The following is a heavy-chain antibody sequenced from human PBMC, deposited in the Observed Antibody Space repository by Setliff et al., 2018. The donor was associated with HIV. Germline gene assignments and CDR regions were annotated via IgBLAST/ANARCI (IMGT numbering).Heavy chain of an antibody. CDR3: ARQTATGTSATFDS. J-gene: IGHJ4*02. D-gene: IGHD2-21*02. Sequence: SETLSLTCSVSGASITSHNWSWIRQAAGKGLEWIGRTHASGTTQCEPSLKNRCSMSIDTSKNQFSLKLSSVTAADTAVYYCARQTATGTSATFDSWGQGSLVTVSS. CDR2: THASGTT. CDR1: GASITSHN. V-gene: IGHV4-4*07.